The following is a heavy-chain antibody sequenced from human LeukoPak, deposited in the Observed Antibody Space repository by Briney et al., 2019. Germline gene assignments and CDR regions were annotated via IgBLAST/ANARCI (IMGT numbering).Heavy chain of an antibody. CDR3: VREIKIMGFRAFDY. CDR2: INDGGTYT. Sequence: PGGSLRLSCAGSGVAFSEYWMHWARQTPEKGLMWVSRINDGGTYTAYADSVKGRFAVSRDNAENTLYLQMDSLTVEDTGLYYCVREIKIMGFRAFDYWGQGTPVTVSS. CDR1: GVAFSEYW. V-gene: IGHV3-74*01. J-gene: IGHJ4*02. D-gene: IGHD3-10*01.